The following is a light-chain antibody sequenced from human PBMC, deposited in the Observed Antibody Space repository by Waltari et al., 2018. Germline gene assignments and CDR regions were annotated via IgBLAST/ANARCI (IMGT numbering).Light chain of an antibody. CDR3: NSYTSSYTYV. Sequence: QSALTQPASVSGSPGQSITISCTGTSSDVGGYNFVYSYQQHPGKAPKLMIYCVSNRPSGVSSRFSGSKSGNTASLTISGLQAEDEADYYCNSYTSSYTYVFGTGTKVTVL. CDR2: CVS. CDR1: SSDVGGYNF. V-gene: IGLV2-14*03. J-gene: IGLJ1*01.